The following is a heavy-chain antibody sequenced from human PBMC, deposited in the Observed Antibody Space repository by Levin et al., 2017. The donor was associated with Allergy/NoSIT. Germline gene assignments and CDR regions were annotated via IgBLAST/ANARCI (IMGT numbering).Heavy chain of an antibody. J-gene: IGHJ6*02. CDR1: GGSFRGSY. CDR3: ARGVSGGNTAMVKSDYYGMDV. Sequence: SQTLSLTCAVYGGSFRGSYWSWIRQPPGKGLEWSGEINHSGSTNYNPSLKSRVTISVDTSKNQFSLKLSSVTAADTAVYYCARGVSGGNTAMVKSDYYGMDVWGQGTTVTVSS. V-gene: IGHV4-34*01. D-gene: IGHD5-18*01. CDR2: INHSGST.